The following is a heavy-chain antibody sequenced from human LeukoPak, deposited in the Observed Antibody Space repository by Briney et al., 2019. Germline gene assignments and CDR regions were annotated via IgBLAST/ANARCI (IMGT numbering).Heavy chain of an antibody. CDR3: ARELSDSSGYLDI. CDR2: IIPIFGTA. CDR1: GGTFSIYA. V-gene: IGHV1-69*13. J-gene: IGHJ3*02. Sequence: ASVTVSFKASGGTFSIYAISWVRQAPGQGLEWMGGIIPIFGTANYAQKFQGRVTITADESTSTAYMELSSLRSEDTAVYYCARELSDSSGYLDIWGQGTMVTVSS. D-gene: IGHD3-22*01.